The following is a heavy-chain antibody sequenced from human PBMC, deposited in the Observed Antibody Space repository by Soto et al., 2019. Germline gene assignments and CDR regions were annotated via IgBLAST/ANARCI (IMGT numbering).Heavy chain of an antibody. J-gene: IGHJ4*02. CDR2: INHSGST. CDR1: GGSFSGYY. D-gene: IGHD6-13*01. Sequence: ASETLSLTCAVYGGSFSGYYWSWIRQPPGKGLEWIGEINHSGSTNYNPSLKSRVTISVDTSKNQFSLKLSSVTAADTAVYYCARGHRPGIAAAGMGKTFDYWGQGTLVTVSS. V-gene: IGHV4-34*01. CDR3: ARGHRPGIAAAGMGKTFDY.